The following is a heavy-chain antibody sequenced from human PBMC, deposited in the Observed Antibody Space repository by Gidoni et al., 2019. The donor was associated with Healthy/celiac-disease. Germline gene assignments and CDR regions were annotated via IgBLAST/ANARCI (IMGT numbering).Heavy chain of an antibody. CDR2: IIPILGIA. CDR1: GGPFSRYA. CDR3: ARDCSSTGCYGAGYYGMDV. Sequence: QVQLVQSGAEVKKPGSSVKVSCMASGGPFSRYAISWVRQAPGQGLEWMGRIIPILGIANYAQKFQGRVMITADKSTSTAYMELSSLRSEDTAVYYCARDCSSTGCYGAGYYGMDVWGQGTTVTVSS. V-gene: IGHV1-69*04. J-gene: IGHJ6*02. D-gene: IGHD2-2*01.